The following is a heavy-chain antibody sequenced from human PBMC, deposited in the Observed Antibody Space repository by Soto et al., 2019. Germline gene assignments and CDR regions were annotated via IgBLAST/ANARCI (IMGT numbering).Heavy chain of an antibody. J-gene: IGHJ4*02. CDR2: IYYSGST. Sequence: QVQLQESGPGLVKPSQTLSLTCTVSGGSISSGGYYWSWIRQHPGKGLEWIGYIYYSGSTYYNPSPKSRVTISVDTSKNQFSLKLSSVTAADTAVYYCARVGGSSGWYGYFDYWGQGTLVTVSS. CDR3: ARVGGSSGWYGYFDY. CDR1: GGSISSGGYY. D-gene: IGHD6-19*01. V-gene: IGHV4-31*03.